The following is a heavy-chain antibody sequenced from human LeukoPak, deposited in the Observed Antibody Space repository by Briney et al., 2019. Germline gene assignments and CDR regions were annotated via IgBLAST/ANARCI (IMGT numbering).Heavy chain of an antibody. V-gene: IGHV3-7*01. CDR2: IKQDGSEK. J-gene: IGHJ4*02. Sequence: GGSLRLSCAASDFTFSSYSMNWVRQAPGKGLEWVANIKQDGSEKYYVDSVKGRFTISRDNAKNSLYLQMNSLRAEDTAVYYCARARVNYESDWGQGTLVTVSS. CDR3: ARARVNYESD. D-gene: IGHD1-7*01. CDR1: DFTFSSYS.